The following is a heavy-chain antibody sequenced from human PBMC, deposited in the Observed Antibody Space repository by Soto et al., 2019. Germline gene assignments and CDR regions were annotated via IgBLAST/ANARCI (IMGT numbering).Heavy chain of an antibody. CDR3: AKAGFTIFGEGFDP. D-gene: IGHD3-3*01. J-gene: IGHJ5*02. Sequence: QEQLVESGGGVVQPGSSLRLSCAASGFAFRSYGMHWVRQAPGKGLEWVALISHDGDKEYYADSEKGRFTISRDNSENTLLLRMNSLTADDSAVYFGAKAGFTIFGEGFDPWGQGTRVTVSS. CDR1: GFAFRSYG. V-gene: IGHV3-30*18. CDR2: ISHDGDKE.